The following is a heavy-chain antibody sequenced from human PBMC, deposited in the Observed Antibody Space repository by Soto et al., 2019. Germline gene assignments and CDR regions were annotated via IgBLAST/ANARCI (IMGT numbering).Heavy chain of an antibody. J-gene: IGHJ5*02. V-gene: IGHV3-30*18. CDR2: ISYDGSNK. D-gene: IGHD2-21*01. CDR3: AKTSRVREIKKWFDP. Sequence: QVQLVESGGGVVQPGRSLRLSCAASGFRFSDYGMHWVRQAPGKGLEWVAVISYDGSNKYHADSVKGRFTISRDNSKNTLYRQMNSLRAEDTAVYYCAKTSRVREIKKWFDPWGQGTLVTVSS. CDR1: GFRFSDYG.